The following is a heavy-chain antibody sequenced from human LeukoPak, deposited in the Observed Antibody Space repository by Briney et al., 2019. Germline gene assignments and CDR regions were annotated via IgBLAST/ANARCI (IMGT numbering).Heavy chain of an antibody. CDR3: ARVRAGMVRGVITWFDP. Sequence: SETLSLTCAVYGGSFSGYYWSWIRQPPGKGLEWIGEINHSGSTNYNPSLKSRVTISVDTSKNQFSPKLSSVTAADTAVYYCARVRAGMVRGVITWFDPWGQGPLVTVSS. V-gene: IGHV4-34*01. CDR2: INHSGST. J-gene: IGHJ5*02. CDR1: GGSFSGYY. D-gene: IGHD3-10*01.